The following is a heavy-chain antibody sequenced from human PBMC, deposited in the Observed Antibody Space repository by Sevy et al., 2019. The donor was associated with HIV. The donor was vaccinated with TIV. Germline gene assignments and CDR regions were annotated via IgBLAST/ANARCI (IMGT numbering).Heavy chain of an antibody. J-gene: IGHJ4*02. CDR1: GFTFSSHW. V-gene: IGHV3-7*01. Sequence: GGSLRLSCVGSGFTFSSHWMSWVRQAPGTGLEWVATIKPDGREKYYAAFVKGGFTIYRDNAKNYQYLQMTGLRVEDTAVYDGARDLDWAHDYWGQGTLVTVSS. D-gene: IGHD3-9*01. CDR2: IKPDGREK. CDR3: ARDLDWAHDY.